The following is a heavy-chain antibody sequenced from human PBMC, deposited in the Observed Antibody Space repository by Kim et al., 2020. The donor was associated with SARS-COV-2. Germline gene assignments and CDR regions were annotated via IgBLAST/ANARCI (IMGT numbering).Heavy chain of an antibody. D-gene: IGHD4-17*01. J-gene: IGHJ4*02. CDR3: ARDQDHGDYPLDY. CDR2: ISSSSSYI. CDR1: GFTFSSYS. Sequence: GGSLRLSCAASGFTFSSYSMNWVRQAPGKGLEWVSSISSSSSYIYYADSVKGRFTISRDNAKNSLYLQMNSLRAEDTAVYYCARDQDHGDYPLDYWGQGTLVTVSS. V-gene: IGHV3-21*01.